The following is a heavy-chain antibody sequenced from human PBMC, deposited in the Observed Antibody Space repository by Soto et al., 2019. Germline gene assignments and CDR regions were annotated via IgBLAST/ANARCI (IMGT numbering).Heavy chain of an antibody. D-gene: IGHD3-22*01. V-gene: IGHV4-59*12. J-gene: IGHJ4*02. CDR2: IYYSGST. Sequence: SETLSLTCTVSGGSISSYFWSWIRQPPGKGLEWIGYIYYSGSTNYNPSPKSRVTISVDTSKNTLHLQVNSLRGEDTAVYYCAKEADISGYYPDYWGQGTQVTVSS. CDR3: AKEADISGYYPDY. CDR1: GGSISSYF.